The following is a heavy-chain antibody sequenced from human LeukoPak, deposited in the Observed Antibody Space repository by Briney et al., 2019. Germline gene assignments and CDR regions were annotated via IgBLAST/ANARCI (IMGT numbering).Heavy chain of an antibody. Sequence: KPSETLSLTCTVSGGSISSSSYYWGWIRQPPGKGLEWIGSIYYSGSTYYNPSLKSRVTISVDTSKNQFSLKLSSVTAADTAVYYCARGERDQVPQYYYDSSGYYLFDYWGQGTLVTVSS. V-gene: IGHV4-39*01. CDR3: ARGERDQVPQYYYDSSGYYLFDY. J-gene: IGHJ4*02. CDR2: IYYSGST. D-gene: IGHD3-22*01. CDR1: GGSISSSSYY.